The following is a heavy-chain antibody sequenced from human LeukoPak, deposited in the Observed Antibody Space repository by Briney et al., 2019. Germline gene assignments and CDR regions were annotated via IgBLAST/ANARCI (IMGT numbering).Heavy chain of an antibody. CDR3: AHSHYYASGSYYDFDY. Sequence: SGPTLVNPTQTLTLTCTFSGFSLSTSGVGVGWIRQPPGKALEWLALIYWDDDKRYSPSLKSRLTITKDTSKNQVVLTMTNVDPVDTATYYCAHSHYYASGSYYDFDYWGQGTLVTVSS. CDR1: GFSLSTSGVG. CDR2: IYWDDDK. J-gene: IGHJ4*02. D-gene: IGHD3-10*01. V-gene: IGHV2-5*02.